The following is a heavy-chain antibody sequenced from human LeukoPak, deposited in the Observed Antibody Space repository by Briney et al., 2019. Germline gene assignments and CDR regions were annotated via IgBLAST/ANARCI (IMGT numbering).Heavy chain of an antibody. CDR2: IRFDGTYK. CDR1: GFTFSNYG. Sequence: PGGSLRLSCAASGFTFSNYGIHWVRQAPGKGLEWVTFIRFDGTYKYYADSVKGRFTISRDNSKNTLYLQMNSLRVEDTAIYYCAKGEAASDWGQGTLVTVSS. J-gene: IGHJ4*02. D-gene: IGHD6-13*01. V-gene: IGHV3-30*02. CDR3: AKGEAASD.